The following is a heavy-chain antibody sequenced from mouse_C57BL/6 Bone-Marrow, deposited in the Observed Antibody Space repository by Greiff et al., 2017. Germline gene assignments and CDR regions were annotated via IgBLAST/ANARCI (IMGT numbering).Heavy chain of an antibody. Sequence: VKLVESGGGLVKPGGSLKLSCAASGFTFSSYTMSWVRQTPEKRLQWVAAISGGVGNTYYPDSVKGRFTISRDNDKNILYLQMSSLRSEDTALYYYSRQVTTVLATKYFDVWGTGTTVTVSS. CDR2: ISGGVGNT. V-gene: IGHV5-9*01. CDR1: GFTFSSYT. CDR3: SRQVTTVLATKYFDV. D-gene: IGHD1-1*01. J-gene: IGHJ1*03.